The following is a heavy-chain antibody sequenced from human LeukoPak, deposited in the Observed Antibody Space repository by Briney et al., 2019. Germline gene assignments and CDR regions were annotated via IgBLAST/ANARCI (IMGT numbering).Heavy chain of an antibody. Sequence: GASVKVSCKASGYTFTSYAITWVRQAPGQGLEWMGWINPNSGGTNYAQKFQGRVTMTRDTSISTAYMELSRLRSDDTAVYYCARDQDIVVVPAAMFDYWGQGTLVTVSS. V-gene: IGHV1-2*02. J-gene: IGHJ4*02. CDR1: GYTFTSYA. D-gene: IGHD2-2*01. CDR2: INPNSGGT. CDR3: ARDQDIVVVPAAMFDY.